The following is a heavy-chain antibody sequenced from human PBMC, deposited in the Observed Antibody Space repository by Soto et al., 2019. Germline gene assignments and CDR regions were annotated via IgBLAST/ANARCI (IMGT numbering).Heavy chain of an antibody. V-gene: IGHV2-5*02. J-gene: IGHJ5*02. CDR1: GFSLSTTGVG. D-gene: IGHD3-16*01. CDR2: IYWDDDK. CDR3: AQRLPHDCLGRERGNWFDP. Sequence: QITLKESGPTLVRPTQTLTLTCTFSGFSLSTTGVGVGWIRQPPGKALEWLALIYWDDDKRYSPSLKSRLTITKVTSKNGVILTRTNMDPVDTARYYCAQRLPHDCLGRERGNWFDPWGQGTLVTVSS.